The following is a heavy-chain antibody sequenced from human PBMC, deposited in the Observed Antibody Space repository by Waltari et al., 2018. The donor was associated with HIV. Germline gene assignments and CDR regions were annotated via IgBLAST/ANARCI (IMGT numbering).Heavy chain of an antibody. J-gene: IGHJ4*02. CDR2: IDTKTGNP. V-gene: IGHV7-4-1*02. D-gene: IGHD3-10*01. CDR1: GYTLTNYA. CDR3: ARGPGRSLDY. Sequence: QVQLVQSGSELKKPGASVKVSCKASGYTLTNYAMNWVRQAPGQGLEWVGWIDTKTGNPTYAQGFPVRFFFSLDTSVSTADLQISSLKAEDTAVYYCARGPGRSLDYWGQGTLVTVSS.